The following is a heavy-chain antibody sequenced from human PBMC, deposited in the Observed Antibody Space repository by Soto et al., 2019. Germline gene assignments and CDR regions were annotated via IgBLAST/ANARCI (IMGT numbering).Heavy chain of an antibody. J-gene: IGHJ4*02. Sequence: GGSLRLSCVASGLTVSSNYMTWVRQAPGKGLEWVSVIYSGGTSNYVDSVKGRFTLSRDNSKNTLFLHMSSLRAEDTAVYYCARLRGRAYWGQGTLVTVSS. D-gene: IGHD3-10*01. CDR2: IYSGGTS. CDR3: ARLRGRAY. CDR1: GLTVSSNY. V-gene: IGHV3-66*01.